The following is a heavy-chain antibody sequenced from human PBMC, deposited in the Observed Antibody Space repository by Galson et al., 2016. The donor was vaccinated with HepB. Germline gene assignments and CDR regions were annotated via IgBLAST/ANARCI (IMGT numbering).Heavy chain of an antibody. CDR1: GFMFSSCA. D-gene: IGHD3-3*01. J-gene: IGHJ4*02. CDR2: ISGDGTDT. V-gene: IGHV3-23*01. CDR3: ANLEWSFPGGF. Sequence: SLRLSCAASGFMFSSCALSWVRQAPGKGLEWVSGISGDGTDTRYADSVKGRFTVPRDNVKNTLYLQLNSLRAEDTAVYYFANLEWSFPGGFWGQGSLVTV.